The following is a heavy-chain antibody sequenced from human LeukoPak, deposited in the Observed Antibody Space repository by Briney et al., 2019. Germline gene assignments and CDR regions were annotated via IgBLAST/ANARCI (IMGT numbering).Heavy chain of an antibody. V-gene: IGHV4-34*01. D-gene: IGHD6-13*01. CDR1: GGSFSGYY. Sequence: SETLPLTCAVYGGSFSGYYWSWIRQPPGKGLEWIGEINHSGSTNYNPSLKSRVAISVDTSKNQFSLKLSSVTAADTAVYYCARGGGAAALNFLNYYYYYYMDVWGKGTTVTVSS. CDR3: ARGGGAAALNFLNYYYYYYMDV. J-gene: IGHJ6*03. CDR2: INHSGST.